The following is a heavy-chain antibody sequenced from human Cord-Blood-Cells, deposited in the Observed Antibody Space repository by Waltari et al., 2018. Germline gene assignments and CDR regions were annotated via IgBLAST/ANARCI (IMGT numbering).Heavy chain of an antibody. Sequence: QVQLQESGPGLVKPSQTLSLTCTVSGGSISSGGYYWSWLRQHPGKGLEWIGYIYYSGSTYYNPSLKSRVTISVDTSKNQFSLKLSSVTAADTAVYYCARGLVYDSSGYYYYYGMDVWGQGTTVTVSS. CDR1: GGSISSGGYY. J-gene: IGHJ6*02. CDR3: ARGLVYDSSGYYYYYGMDV. V-gene: IGHV4-31*03. CDR2: IYYSGST. D-gene: IGHD3-22*01.